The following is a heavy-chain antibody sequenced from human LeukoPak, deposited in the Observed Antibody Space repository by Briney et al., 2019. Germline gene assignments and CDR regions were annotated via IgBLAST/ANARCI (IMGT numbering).Heavy chain of an antibody. Sequence: GGSLRLSCAASGFTFSSYTMSWVRQAPGKGLEWVSVISGSGYNTYYADSVKGRFTISRDNSKNTVFLQMNSLRAEDTAVYYCAKVLGYSSGWFHFDYWGQGTLVTVSS. CDR1: GFTFSSYT. J-gene: IGHJ4*02. CDR3: AKVLGYSSGWFHFDY. CDR2: ISGSGYNT. D-gene: IGHD6-19*01. V-gene: IGHV3-23*01.